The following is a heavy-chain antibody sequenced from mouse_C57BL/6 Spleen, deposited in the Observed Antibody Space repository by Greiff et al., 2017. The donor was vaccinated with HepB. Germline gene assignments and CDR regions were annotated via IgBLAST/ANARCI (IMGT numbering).Heavy chain of an antibody. CDR1: GFTFSDYG. D-gene: IGHD1-1*01. CDR3: ARGGGLYYYGSSYFLFAY. J-gene: IGHJ3*01. CDR2: ISSGSSTI. Sequence: EVQLVESGGGLVKPGGSLKLSCAASGFTFSDYGMHWVRQAPEKGLEWVAYISSGSSTIYYADTVKGRFTISRDNAKNTLFLQMTSLRSEDTAMYYCARGGGLYYYGSSYFLFAYWGQGTLVTVSA. V-gene: IGHV5-17*01.